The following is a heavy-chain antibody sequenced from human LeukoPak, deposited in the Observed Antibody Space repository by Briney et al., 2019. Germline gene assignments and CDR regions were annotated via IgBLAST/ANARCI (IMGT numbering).Heavy chain of an antibody. CDR2: ISTYNGDV. V-gene: IGHV1-18*01. D-gene: IGHD6-25*01. CDR3: LRDAQRPRLTPDY. J-gene: IGHJ4*02. Sequence: GASVKVSCKASVYTFNTYGISWVRQAPGQGLEWMGWISTYNGDVNYVQNLQGRVTITTDTPASTAYMELMSLRSDDTAVYYCLRDAQRPRLTPDYCGQGTLVTVSS. CDR1: VYTFNTYG.